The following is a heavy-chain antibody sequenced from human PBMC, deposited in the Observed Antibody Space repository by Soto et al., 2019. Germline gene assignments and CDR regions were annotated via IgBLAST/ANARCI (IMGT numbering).Heavy chain of an antibody. CDR3: AREGHGDYGHYYYGMDV. V-gene: IGHV1-69*05. CDR2: IIPIFGTA. J-gene: IGHJ6*02. D-gene: IGHD4-17*01. CDR1: GGTFSSYA. Sequence: QVQLVQSGAEVKKPGSSVKVSCKASGGTFSSYAISWVRQAPGQGLEWMGGIIPIFGTANYAQKFQGRVTXTXSASTRTAYMELSSLRSEDTAAYYCAREGHGDYGHYYYGMDVWGQGTTVTVSS.